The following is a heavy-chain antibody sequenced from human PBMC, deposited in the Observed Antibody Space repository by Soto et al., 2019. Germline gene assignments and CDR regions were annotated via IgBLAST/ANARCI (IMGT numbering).Heavy chain of an antibody. Sequence: QVQLQESGPGLVKPSETLSLTCTVSGGSISSYYWSWIRQPPGKGLEWIGYIYYSGSTNYNPSLKSRVTISVDTSKHQFSMKLSSVNAADTAVYYCARGGSYYYGMDVWGQGTTVTVSS. CDR3: ARGGSYYYGMDV. V-gene: IGHV4-59*01. CDR1: GGSISSYY. CDR2: IYYSGST. J-gene: IGHJ6*02. D-gene: IGHD3-10*01.